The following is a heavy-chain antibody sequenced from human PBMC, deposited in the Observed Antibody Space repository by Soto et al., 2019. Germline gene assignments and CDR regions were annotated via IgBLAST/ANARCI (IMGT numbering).Heavy chain of an antibody. D-gene: IGHD3-3*01. CDR2: INWNGGST. CDR1: GFTFDDYG. CDR3: ARVDVTIFGVAYDAFDI. J-gene: IGHJ3*02. V-gene: IGHV3-20*01. Sequence: GGSLRLSCAASGFTFDDYGMSWVRQAPGKGLEWVSGINWNGGSTGYADSVKGRFTISRDNAKNSLYLQMNSLRAEDTALYHCARVDVTIFGVAYDAFDIWGQGTMVTVSS.